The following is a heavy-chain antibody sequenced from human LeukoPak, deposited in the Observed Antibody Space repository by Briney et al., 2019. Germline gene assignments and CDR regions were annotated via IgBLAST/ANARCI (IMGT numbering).Heavy chain of an antibody. Sequence: GGSLRLSCAASGFTFSNYAMHWVRQAPGKGLEWVAFISFDGSDKYYADSVKGRFTISRDNSKNTLYLQMNSLRPEDTAVYYCARESYGDYFFDYWGQGTLVTVSS. D-gene: IGHD4-17*01. J-gene: IGHJ4*02. CDR3: ARESYGDYFFDY. CDR2: ISFDGSDK. V-gene: IGHV3-30-3*01. CDR1: GFTFSNYA.